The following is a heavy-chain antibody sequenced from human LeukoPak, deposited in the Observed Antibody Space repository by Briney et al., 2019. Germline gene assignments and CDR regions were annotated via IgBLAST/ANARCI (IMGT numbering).Heavy chain of an antibody. V-gene: IGHV1-2*02. CDR2: IHDRSGET. D-gene: IGHD3-10*01. CDR1: AYSFTAFY. J-gene: IGHJ4*02. CDR3: ARDGEYGTGSYYRGCFDY. Sequence: ASVKVSCKAPAYSFTAFYIHWVRQAPGQGLEWMGWIHDRSGETNYAYKFRGRVTMTRDTSISTTYMDLGSLGSDDTAVYYCARDGEYGTGSYYRGCFDYWGQGTLVTVSS.